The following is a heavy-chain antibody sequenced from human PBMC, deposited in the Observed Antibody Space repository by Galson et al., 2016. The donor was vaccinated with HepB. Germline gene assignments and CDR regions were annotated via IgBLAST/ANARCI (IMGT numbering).Heavy chain of an antibody. CDR1: GFTFSRNG. V-gene: IGHV3-33*01. Sequence: SLRLSCAASGFTFSRNGMHWVRQAPGKGLEWVAVIWYDGSNKYYADSVKGRFTISRDNSKNTLYLQMNSLRAEDTAVYYCASEAPILAPTLDYWGQGTLVTVSS. J-gene: IGHJ4*02. CDR2: IWYDGSNK. D-gene: IGHD2/OR15-2a*01. CDR3: ASEAPILAPTLDY.